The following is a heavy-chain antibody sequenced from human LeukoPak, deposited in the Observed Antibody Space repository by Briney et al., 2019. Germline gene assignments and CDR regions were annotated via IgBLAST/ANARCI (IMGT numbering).Heavy chain of an antibody. CDR2: ITPFNGNT. D-gene: IGHD6-13*01. CDR1: RYTFTYRY. J-gene: IGHJ4*02. V-gene: IGHV1-45*02. Sequence: ASVKVSCKASRYTFTYRYLHWVRQAPGQALEWMGWITPFNGNTNYAQKFQDRVTITRDRSMSTAYMELSSLRSEDTAMYYCATSIAADRYYFDYWGQGTLVTVSS. CDR3: ATSIAADRYYFDY.